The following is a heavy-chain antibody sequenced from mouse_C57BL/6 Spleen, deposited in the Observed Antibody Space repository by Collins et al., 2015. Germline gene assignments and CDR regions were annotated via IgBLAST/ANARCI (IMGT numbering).Heavy chain of an antibody. V-gene: IGHV1-26*01. D-gene: IGHD1-1*01. Sequence: EVQLQQSGPELVKPGASVKISCKASGYTFTDYYMNWVKQSHGKSLEWIGDINPNNGGTSYNQKFKGKATLTVDKSSSTAYMQLSSLTSEDSAVYYCAIEYYGRSYAMDYWGQGTSVTVSS. CDR1: GYTFTDYY. J-gene: IGHJ4*01. CDR3: AIEYYGRSYAMDY. CDR2: INPNNGGT.